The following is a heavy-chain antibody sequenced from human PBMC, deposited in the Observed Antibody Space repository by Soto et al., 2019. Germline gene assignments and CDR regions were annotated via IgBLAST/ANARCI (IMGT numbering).Heavy chain of an antibody. Sequence: SVKVCCKSSVYTFTCYYVHWVREAPGQGLEWMGWINPETGATSYAQKFQGRVTLSSDTSINTAYLELSSLRFDDAAVYFCARERYQVISDGMDVWGQGTTVTVSS. V-gene: IGHV1-2*02. CDR3: ARERYQVISDGMDV. J-gene: IGHJ6*02. D-gene: IGHD2-2*01. CDR2: INPETGAT. CDR1: VYTFTCYY.